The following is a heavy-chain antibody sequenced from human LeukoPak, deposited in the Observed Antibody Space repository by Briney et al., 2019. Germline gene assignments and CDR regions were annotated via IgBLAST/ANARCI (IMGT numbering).Heavy chain of an antibody. CDR2: ISWNSGSI. Sequence: GGSLRPSCAASGFTFDDYAMHWVRQAPGKGLEWVSGISWNSGSIGYADSVKGRFTISRDNAKNSLYLQMNSLRAEDTALYYCAKTPGTLDWYFDLWGRGTLVTVSS. CDR1: GFTFDDYA. CDR3: AKTPGTLDWYFDL. J-gene: IGHJ2*01. D-gene: IGHD1-14*01. V-gene: IGHV3-9*01.